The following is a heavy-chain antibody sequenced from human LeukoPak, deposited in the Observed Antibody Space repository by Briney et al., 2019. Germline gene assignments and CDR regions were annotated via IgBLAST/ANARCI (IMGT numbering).Heavy chain of an antibody. CDR2: ISGNGGST. CDR1: GFTFSSYA. V-gene: IGHV3-23*01. CDR3: AKTLGARGWYGY. D-gene: IGHD1-26*01. Sequence: PGGSLRLSCAASGFTFSSYAMSWVRQAPGKGLEWVSAISGNGGSTYYADSVKGRFTISRDNSKNTLYLQMNSLRAEDTAVYYCAKTLGARGWYGYWGQGTLVTVSS. J-gene: IGHJ4*02.